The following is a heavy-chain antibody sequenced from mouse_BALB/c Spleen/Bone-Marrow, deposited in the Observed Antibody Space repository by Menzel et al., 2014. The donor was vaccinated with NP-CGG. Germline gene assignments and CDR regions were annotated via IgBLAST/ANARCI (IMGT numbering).Heavy chain of an antibody. V-gene: IGHV4-1*02. J-gene: IGHJ3*01. CDR1: GFDFSRYW. D-gene: IGHD5-5*01. CDR2: INPDSSRI. Sequence: DVQLGESGGGLVQPGGALKLSCAASGFDFSRYWRSWVREAPGKGREWMGEINPDSSRIKYTPSLKDKLIISRDHAKNTRCLQLRKVRSEDPALDYCSSLYLYLNFSLWAHGTLVTVSA. CDR3: SSLYLYLNFSL.